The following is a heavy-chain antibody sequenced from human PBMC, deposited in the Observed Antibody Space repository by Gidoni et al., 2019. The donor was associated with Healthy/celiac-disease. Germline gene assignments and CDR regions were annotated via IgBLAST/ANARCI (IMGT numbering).Heavy chain of an antibody. CDR3: AKDLVAAAGTSWFDP. J-gene: IGHJ5*02. V-gene: IGHV3-23*01. CDR1: GLTFSSYA. Sequence: EVQLLESGGGLVQPGGSLRRSCDASGLTFSSYAMSWVRQAPGKGLEWVSAISGSGGSTYYADSVTGRFTISRDNSKNTLYLQMNSLRAEDTAVYYGAKDLVAAAGTSWFDPWGQGTLVTVSS. D-gene: IGHD6-13*01. CDR2: ISGSGGST.